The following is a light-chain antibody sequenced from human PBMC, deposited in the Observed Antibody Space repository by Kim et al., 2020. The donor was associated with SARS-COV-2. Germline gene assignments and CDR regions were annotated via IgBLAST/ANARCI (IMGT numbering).Light chain of an antibody. J-gene: IGKJ1*01. V-gene: IGKV3-20*01. CDR3: QQYTGSRT. CDR2: GAS. Sequence: EFVLTQSPGTLSSSPGERVTLSCRASQTVSRNSLAWYQQRPGQAPRRLIHGASNRATGIPDRFSGSGSGTDFTLTISRLEPEDFAVYYCQQYTGSRTFGQGTKVDIK. CDR1: QTVSRNS.